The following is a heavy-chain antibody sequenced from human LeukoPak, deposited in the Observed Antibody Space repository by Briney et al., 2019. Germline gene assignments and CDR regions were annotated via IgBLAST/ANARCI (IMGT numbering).Heavy chain of an antibody. CDR2: ISGSGGST. V-gene: IGHV3-23*01. Sequence: GGSLRLSCAASGFTVSSNYMSWVRQAPGKGLEWVSAISGSGGSTYYADSVKGRFTISRDNSKNTLYLQMNSLRAEDTAVYYCATRLRFLEWLLAEYFQHWGQGTLVTVSS. J-gene: IGHJ1*01. CDR3: ATRLRFLEWLLAEYFQH. CDR1: GFTVSSNY. D-gene: IGHD3-3*01.